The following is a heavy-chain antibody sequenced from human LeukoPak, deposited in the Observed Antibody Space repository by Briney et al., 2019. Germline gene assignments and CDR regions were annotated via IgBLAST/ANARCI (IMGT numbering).Heavy chain of an antibody. J-gene: IGHJ4*02. CDR2: INPNSGGT. Sequence: ASVKVSCKASGYTFTGYYMHWVRQAPGQGLEWMGWINPNSGGTNYVQKFQGRVTMTRDTSISTAYMELSRLRSDDTAVYYCARSYDFWSGFPGYWGQGTLVTVSS. V-gene: IGHV1-2*02. CDR1: GYTFTGYY. D-gene: IGHD3-3*01. CDR3: ARSYDFWSGFPGY.